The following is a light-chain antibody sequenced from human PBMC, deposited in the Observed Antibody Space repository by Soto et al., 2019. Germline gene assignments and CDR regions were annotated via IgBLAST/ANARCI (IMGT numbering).Light chain of an antibody. J-gene: IGKJ2*01. CDR2: DAS. Sequence: EIVLTQSPGTLSLSPGERATLSCRASQNIPNNYLAWYQQRPGQPPRLLIYDASIRFTGVPDRFSGTVSGPDFTLAISRLEPEDFAVYYCQHFSSSLYPFGQGTKVEIK. CDR3: QHFSSSLYP. V-gene: IGKV3-20*01. CDR1: QNIPNNY.